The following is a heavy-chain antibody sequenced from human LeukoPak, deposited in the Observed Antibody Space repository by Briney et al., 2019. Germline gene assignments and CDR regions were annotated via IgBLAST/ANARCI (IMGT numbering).Heavy chain of an antibody. CDR2: IYSSGST. V-gene: IGHV4-4*07. Sequence: PSETLSLTCTISGGSINSYYWSWIRRPAGKGLEWIGRIYSSGSTNYNPSLKSRVSMSVDTSKNQFSLKLTSVTAADTAVYYCARGGKATVVTMWGQGILVTVSS. J-gene: IGHJ4*02. CDR3: ARGGKATVVTM. D-gene: IGHD4-23*01. CDR1: GGSINSYY.